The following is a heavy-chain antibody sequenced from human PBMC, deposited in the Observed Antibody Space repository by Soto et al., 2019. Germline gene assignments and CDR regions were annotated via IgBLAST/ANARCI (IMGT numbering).Heavy chain of an antibody. D-gene: IGHD5-18*01. V-gene: IGHV4-39*01. CDR1: GGSISSSSYY. CDR3: ARHEDGSLGYSYGLQIVHFDY. J-gene: IGHJ4*02. CDR2: IYYSGST. Sequence: SETLSLTCTVSGGSISSSSYYWGWIRQPPGKGLEWIGSIYYSGSTYYNPSLKSRVTISVDTSKNQFSLKLSSVTAADTAVYYCARHEDGSLGYSYGLQIVHFDYWGQGTLVTVSS.